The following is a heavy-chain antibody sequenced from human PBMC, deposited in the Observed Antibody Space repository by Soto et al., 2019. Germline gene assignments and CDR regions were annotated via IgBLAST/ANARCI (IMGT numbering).Heavy chain of an antibody. D-gene: IGHD3-9*01. Sequence: QVQLVQSGAEVKKPGASVKVSCNASGYTFTTYYIHWVRQAPGQGLEWMGIINPSGGSTTYAQKFQGRVTMTRDTSTSTVYMELSSLTSEDPAVYYCARSDFDWLSQARYYFDYWGQGTLVTVSS. CDR3: ARSDFDWLSQARYYFDY. CDR2: INPSGGST. V-gene: IGHV1-46*01. CDR1: GYTFTTYY. J-gene: IGHJ4*02.